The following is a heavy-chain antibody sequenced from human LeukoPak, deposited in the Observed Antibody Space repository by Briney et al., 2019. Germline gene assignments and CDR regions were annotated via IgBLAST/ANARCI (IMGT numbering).Heavy chain of an antibody. D-gene: IGHD3-10*01. CDR3: ARGQGSYYGSGSYYNGGLIFDY. J-gene: IGHJ4*02. Sequence: GASVKVSCKASGGTFSSYAISWVRQAPGQGLEWMGRIIPILGIANYAQKFQGRVTITADKSTSTAYMELSSLRSEDTAVYYCARGQGSYYGSGSYYNGGLIFDYWGQGTLVTVSS. V-gene: IGHV1-69*04. CDR1: GGTFSSYA. CDR2: IIPILGIA.